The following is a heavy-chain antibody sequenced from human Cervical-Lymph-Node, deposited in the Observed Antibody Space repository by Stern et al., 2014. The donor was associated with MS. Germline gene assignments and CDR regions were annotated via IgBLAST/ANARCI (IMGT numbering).Heavy chain of an antibody. V-gene: IGHV2-5*02. D-gene: IGHD3-16*01. J-gene: IGHJ5*01. CDR3: THGLIRLGDLSSPPIDS. CDR1: GFSLSTLGVG. Sequence: EESGPTVVKPTQTLTLTCSFSGFSLSTLGVGVGWIRQPPGKALEWLGIIYWDDDKRYNPSLRSRLNITKDTFKNRVVLTLTNMDPVDTATYFCTHGLIRLGDLSSPPIDSWGRGTLVTVSS. CDR2: IYWDDDK.